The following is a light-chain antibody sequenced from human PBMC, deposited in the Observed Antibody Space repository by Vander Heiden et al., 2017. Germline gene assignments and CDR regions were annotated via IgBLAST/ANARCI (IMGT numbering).Light chain of an antibody. V-gene: IGLV2-11*01. J-gene: IGLJ1*01. CDR3: CSYADSFRV. CDR2: DVN. Sequence: SALPQPRSVSGSPGPSVTISCTGTSSDVGGYNYVPWYQQHPGKAPKLMIYDVNKRPSGVPDRFSGSKSDNTASLTISGLQAEDEADYYCCSYADSFRVFGTGTKVTVL. CDR1: SSDVGGYNY.